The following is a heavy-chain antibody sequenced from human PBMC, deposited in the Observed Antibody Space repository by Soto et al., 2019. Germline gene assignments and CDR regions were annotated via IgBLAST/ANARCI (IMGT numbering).Heavy chain of an antibody. CDR1: GFTFSTFG. D-gene: IGHD3-22*01. V-gene: IGHV3-33*01. CDR2: IWYDGTNK. CDR3: ARRTNYYDTSGHIDY. Sequence: QVQLVESGGGVVQPGRSLRLSCAASGFTFSTFGMHWVRQAPGKGLEWVALIWYDGTNKYYADSVKGRFTISRDNSKNTLFLQMDSLRAEDTAIYSCARRTNYYDTSGHIDYWGQGTLVTVSP. J-gene: IGHJ4*02.